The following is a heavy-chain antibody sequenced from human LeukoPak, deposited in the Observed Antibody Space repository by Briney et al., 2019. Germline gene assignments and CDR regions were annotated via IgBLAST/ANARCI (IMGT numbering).Heavy chain of an antibody. CDR1: GYTFTNYW. V-gene: IGHV5-10-1*01. CDR3: ASRIAADQN. CDR2: IDPSDSYT. J-gene: IGHJ4*02. Sequence: GESLKISCKGSGYTFTNYWISRVRQMPGKGLEWMGRIDPSDSYTNYSPSFQGHVTISADKSISTAYLQWSSLRASDTAMYYCASRIAADQNWGQGTLVTVSS. D-gene: IGHD6-13*01.